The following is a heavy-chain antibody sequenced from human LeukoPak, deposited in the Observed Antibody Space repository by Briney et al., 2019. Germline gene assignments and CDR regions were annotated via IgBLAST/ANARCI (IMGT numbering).Heavy chain of an antibody. D-gene: IGHD6-13*01. CDR3: ARGPEIRIAVAGTRIDY. J-gene: IGHJ4*01. V-gene: IGHV3-30*01. CDR1: GFTFRSYA. CDR2: ISYDRSKK. Sequence: PGRALRLSCAASGFTFRSYAMHWVLQALGKGLDWVAVISYDRSKKYDADSVKRRFTMSRGKSKNTLYLQMNSLRAEDTAVYYCARGPEIRIAVAGTRIDYWGHGTLVTVSS.